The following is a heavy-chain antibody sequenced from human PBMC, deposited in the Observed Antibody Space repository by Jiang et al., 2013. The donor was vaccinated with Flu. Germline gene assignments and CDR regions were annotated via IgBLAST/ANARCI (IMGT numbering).Heavy chain of an antibody. CDR2: IYSSGSP. CDR3: ARETFLDSTRNWFDP. D-gene: IGHD2-2*01. Sequence: GPGLVKPSETLSLTCSVSGASISGYYWSWIRQPAGKGLEWIGRIYSSGSPNYNPSLKSRVTMSVDTSENHFSLKLSSVTAADTAVYYCARETFLDSTRNWFDPWGQGTLVTVSS. J-gene: IGHJ5*02. CDR1: GASISGYY. V-gene: IGHV4-4*07.